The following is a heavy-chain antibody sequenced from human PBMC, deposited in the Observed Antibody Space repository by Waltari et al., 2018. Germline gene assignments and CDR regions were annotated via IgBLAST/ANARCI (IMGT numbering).Heavy chain of an antibody. J-gene: IGHJ4*02. V-gene: IGHV1-69*05. CDR1: GGTFSSYA. Sequence: QVQLVQSGAEVKKPGSSVKVSCKASGGTFSSYAISWVRQAPGQGLEWMGGIIPIFGTANYAQKFQGRVTITTDESTSTAYMELNSLRAEDTALYYCAKGSLGGYGDYYRAYFDYWGQGTLVTVSS. D-gene: IGHD4-17*01. CDR2: IIPIFGTA. CDR3: AKGSLGGYGDYYRAYFDY.